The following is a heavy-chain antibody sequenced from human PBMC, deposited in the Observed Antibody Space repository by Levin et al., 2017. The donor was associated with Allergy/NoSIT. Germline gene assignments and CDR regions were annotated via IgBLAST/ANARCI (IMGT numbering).Heavy chain of an antibody. CDR3: ASGVRYFDF. J-gene: IGHJ4*02. CDR1: GFTFSSSG. Sequence: GGSPRLSCAASGFTFSSSGMNWVRQAPGKGLEWVSYISSSRNTIYYADSVQGRFTISRDNARNSLYLQVNRLRDEDTAVYYCASGVRYFDFWGLGTLVTVSS. CDR2: ISSSRNTI. V-gene: IGHV3-48*02. D-gene: IGHD3-10*01.